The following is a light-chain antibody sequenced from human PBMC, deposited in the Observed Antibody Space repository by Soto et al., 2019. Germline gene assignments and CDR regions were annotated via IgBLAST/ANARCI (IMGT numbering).Light chain of an antibody. CDR3: QQYNNWLLIT. V-gene: IGKV3-15*01. CDR2: GAS. Sequence: EFGLTQSPGTLSVSPGERATLSWGASQSVSSNLAWYQQKPGQAPRLLIYGASTRATGIPARFSGSGSGTEFTLTISSLQSEDFAVYYCQQYNNWLLITFGQGTRLEIK. CDR1: QSVSSN. J-gene: IGKJ5*01.